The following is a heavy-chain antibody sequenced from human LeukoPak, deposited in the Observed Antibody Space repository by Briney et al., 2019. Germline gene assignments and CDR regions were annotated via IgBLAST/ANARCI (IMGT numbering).Heavy chain of an antibody. J-gene: IGHJ4*02. CDR1: GFTFSSYW. D-gene: IGHD3-3*01. Sequence: GGSLRLSCAASGFTFSSYWMSWVRQAPGKGLEWVANIKQDGSEKYYVDSVNGRFTISRDNAKNSLYLQMNSLRAEDTAVYYCARGRLGVVIYYFDYWGQGTLVTVSS. CDR2: IKQDGSEK. CDR3: ARGRLGVVIYYFDY. V-gene: IGHV3-7*01.